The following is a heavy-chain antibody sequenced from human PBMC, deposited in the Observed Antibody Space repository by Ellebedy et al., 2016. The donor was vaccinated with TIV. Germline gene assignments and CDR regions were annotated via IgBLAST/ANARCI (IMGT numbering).Heavy chain of an antibody. Sequence: GESLKISCAASGFTFSNYTLNWVRPAPGKGLEWVSSISSSSSYINYADSVKGRFTISRDNAKKSLSLQMNSLRAEDTAVYYCARDALPRCSGGSCYLRWGRGTLVTVSS. J-gene: IGHJ4*02. D-gene: IGHD2-15*01. CDR3: ARDALPRCSGGSCYLR. CDR2: ISSSSSYI. V-gene: IGHV3-21*01. CDR1: GFTFSNYT.